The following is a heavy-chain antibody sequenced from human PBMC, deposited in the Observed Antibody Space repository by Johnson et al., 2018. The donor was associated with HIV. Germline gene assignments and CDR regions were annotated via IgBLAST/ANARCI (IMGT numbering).Heavy chain of an antibody. D-gene: IGHD3-10*01. V-gene: IGHV3-11*04. Sequence: QVQLVESGGDLVKPGGSLRVSCVAAGFVFSDSHMSWIRQAPGKGLEWISYISSGGSSIYYADSVRGRFTISRDNSKNTLYLQMNSLRVEDTAVYYCASEVRGVLDIWGQGTMVTVSS. J-gene: IGHJ3*02. CDR1: GFVFSDSH. CDR3: ASEVRGVLDI. CDR2: ISSGGSSI.